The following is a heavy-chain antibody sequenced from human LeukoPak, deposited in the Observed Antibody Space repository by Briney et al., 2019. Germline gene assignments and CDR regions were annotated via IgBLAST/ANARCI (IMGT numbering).Heavy chain of an antibody. D-gene: IGHD2-2*01. Sequence: GASVKVSCKASGYTFTGYYMHWVRQAPGQGLEWMGWINPNSGGTNYARKFQGRVTMTRDTSISTAYMELSRLRSDDTAVYYCARGYCSSTSCPYYYYMDVWGKGTAVTVSS. CDR3: ARGYCSSTSCPYYYYMDV. CDR2: INPNSGGT. V-gene: IGHV1-2*02. CDR1: GYTFTGYY. J-gene: IGHJ6*03.